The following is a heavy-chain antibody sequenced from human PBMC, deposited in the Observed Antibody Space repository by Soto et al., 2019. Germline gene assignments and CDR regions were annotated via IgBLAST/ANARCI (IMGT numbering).Heavy chain of an antibody. CDR2: INPNSGVT. D-gene: IGHD5-12*01. J-gene: IGHJ6*03. CDR3: ARESGGATATLDYYYFYMDV. CDR1: GDRFTDYY. V-gene: IGHV1-2*04. Sequence: QVQLVQSGAEVKEPGASVTVSCRASGDRFTDYYTHWVRQAPGQGLEWMGWINPNSGVTKYAQKFQGWVTMTRDTSIRTVYMQLSRLRFDDTAIYYCARESGGATATLDYYYFYMDVWGTGTTVTVSS.